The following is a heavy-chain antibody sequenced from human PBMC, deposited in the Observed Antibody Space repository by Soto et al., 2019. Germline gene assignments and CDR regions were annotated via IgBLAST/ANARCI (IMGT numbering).Heavy chain of an antibody. D-gene: IGHD3-22*01. J-gene: IGHJ6*02. CDR1: GFTVSSNY. CDR2: IYSGGST. V-gene: IGHV3-53*01. CDR3: ARGDSSGYYYYYYGMDV. Sequence: EVQLVESGGGLIQPGGSLRLSCAASGFTVSSNYMSWVRQAPGKGLEWVSVIYSGGSTYYADSVKGRFTISRDNSKNTLYLKMNSLRAEDTAVYYCARGDSSGYYYYYYGMDVWGQGTTVTVSS.